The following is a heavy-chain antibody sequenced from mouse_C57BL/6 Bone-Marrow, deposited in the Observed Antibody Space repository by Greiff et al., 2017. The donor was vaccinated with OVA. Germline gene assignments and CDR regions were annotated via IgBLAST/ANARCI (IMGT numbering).Heavy chain of an antibody. V-gene: IGHV1-7*01. CDR2: INPSSGYT. CDR3: ARCYGSSANYFDY. Sequence: VQLQQSGAELAKPGASVKLSCKASGYTFTSYWMHWVKQRPGQGLEWIGYINPSSGYTTYNQKFKDKATLTADKSSSTAYMQLSSLTYEDSAVYYCARCYGSSANYFDYWGQGTTLTVSS. CDR1: GYTFTSYW. J-gene: IGHJ2*01. D-gene: IGHD1-1*01.